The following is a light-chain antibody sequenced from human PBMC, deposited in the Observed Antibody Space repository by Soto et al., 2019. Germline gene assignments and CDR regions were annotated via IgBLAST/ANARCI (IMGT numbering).Light chain of an antibody. V-gene: IGLV4-69*01. CDR3: QTWGTGIHVV. CDR2: LKSDGSH. J-gene: IGLJ2*01. Sequence: QLVLTQSPSASASLGASVKLTCTLSSGHSRYAIAWHQQQPEKGPRFLMKLKSDGSHNKGDGIPDRFSGSSSGAERYLTISSLQSEDEADYYCQTWGTGIHVVFGGGTKLTVL. CDR1: SGHSRYA.